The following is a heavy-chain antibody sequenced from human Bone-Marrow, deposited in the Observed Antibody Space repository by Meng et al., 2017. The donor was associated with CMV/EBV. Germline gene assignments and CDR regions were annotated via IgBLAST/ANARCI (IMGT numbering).Heavy chain of an antibody. V-gene: IGHV3-7*01. CDR3: ARVVGSGYSSSWYYYGFDP. Sequence: GGSLRLSCAASGFTFSSYWMSWVRQAPGKGLEWVANIKQDGSEKYYVDSVKGRFTISRDNAKNSLYLQMNSLRAEDTAVYYCARVVGSGYSSSWYYYGFDPWGQGTLVTVSS. CDR2: IKQDGSEK. J-gene: IGHJ5*02. D-gene: IGHD6-13*01. CDR1: GFTFSSYW.